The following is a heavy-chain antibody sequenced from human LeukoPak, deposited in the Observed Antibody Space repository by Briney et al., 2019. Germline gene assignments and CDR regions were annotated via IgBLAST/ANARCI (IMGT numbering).Heavy chain of an antibody. CDR2: INHSGST. V-gene: IGHV4-34*01. CDR1: GGSFSGYY. CDR3: ARKYCSGGSCYGNWFDP. Sequence: SETLSLTCAVYGGSFSGYYWSWIRQPPGKGLEWIGEINHSGSTNYNPSLKSRVTISVDTSKNQFSLKLSSVTAADTAVYYCARKYCSGGSCYGNWFDPWGQGTLVTVSS. D-gene: IGHD2-15*01. J-gene: IGHJ5*02.